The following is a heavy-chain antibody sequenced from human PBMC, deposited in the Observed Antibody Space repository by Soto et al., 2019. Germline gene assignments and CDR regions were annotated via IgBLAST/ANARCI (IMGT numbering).Heavy chain of an antibody. D-gene: IGHD3-22*01. J-gene: IGHJ4*02. V-gene: IGHV3-7*03. CDR3: ARETNYYDSSGYYYSDY. CDR1: GFTFSSYW. CDR2: IKQDGSEK. Sequence: GGSLRLSCAASGFTFSSYWMSWVRQAPGKGLEWVANIKQDGSEKYYVDSVKGRFTISRDNAKNSLYLQMNSLRAEDTAVYYCARETNYYDSSGYYYSDYWGQGTLVTVSS.